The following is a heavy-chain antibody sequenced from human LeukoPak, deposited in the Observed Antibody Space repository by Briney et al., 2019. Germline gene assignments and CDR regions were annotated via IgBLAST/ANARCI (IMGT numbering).Heavy chain of an antibody. Sequence: SETLSLTCTVSGGSISTSSYYWGWIRQPPGKGLEWIGIIYYSGSAYQNPSLKSRVTISVDTSKNQFSLRLSSVTAADTAVYYCARLRAYYYDSSGYYNFDFWGQGTLVIVSS. J-gene: IGHJ4*02. CDR3: ARLRAYYYDSSGYYNFDF. D-gene: IGHD3-22*01. V-gene: IGHV4-39*01. CDR2: IYYSGSA. CDR1: GGSISTSSYY.